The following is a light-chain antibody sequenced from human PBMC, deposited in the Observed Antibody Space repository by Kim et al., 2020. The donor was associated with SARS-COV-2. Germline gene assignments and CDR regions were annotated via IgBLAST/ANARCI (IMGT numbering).Light chain of an antibody. CDR3: QTWDTVWVQ. CDR1: SGHSTNA. Sequence: SVKLPCTLSSGHSTNAIAWHQQQPEKGPRYLLSLNSDGSLITGDEIPDRFSGSSSGADRYLIISSLQSEDEAVYYCQTWDTVWVQFGGGTQLTVL. J-gene: IGLJ2*01. CDR2: LNSDGSL. V-gene: IGLV4-69*01.